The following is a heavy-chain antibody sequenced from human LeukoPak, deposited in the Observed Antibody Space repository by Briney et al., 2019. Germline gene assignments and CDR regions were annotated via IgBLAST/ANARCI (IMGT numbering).Heavy chain of an antibody. CDR1: GGSISSYF. D-gene: IGHD4-23*01. CDR3: AKASVTTAVLFDS. J-gene: IGHJ4*02. CDR2: MSNTGIT. Sequence: SETLSLTCTVSGGSISSYFWNWIRQPPGQGLEWIGYMSNTGITKYNPSLKSRVTISADTSENQFSLNLNSVTAADTAVYFCAKASVTTAVLFDSWGQGTLVAVSS. V-gene: IGHV4-59*13.